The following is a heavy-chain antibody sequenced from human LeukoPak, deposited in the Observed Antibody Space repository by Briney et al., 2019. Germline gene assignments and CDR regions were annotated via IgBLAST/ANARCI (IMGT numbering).Heavy chain of an antibody. CDR2: ISYDGSNK. Sequence: PGGSLRLSCAASGFTFSSYAMHWVRPARGKGLEGMAVISYDGSNKYYADSVKGRFTTSRDNSKNTLYLQMNSLRAEDTAVYYCARGSGSYYPYFDYWGQGTLVTVSS. D-gene: IGHD3-10*01. V-gene: IGHV3-30*04. CDR3: ARGSGSYYPYFDY. CDR1: GFTFSSYA. J-gene: IGHJ4*02.